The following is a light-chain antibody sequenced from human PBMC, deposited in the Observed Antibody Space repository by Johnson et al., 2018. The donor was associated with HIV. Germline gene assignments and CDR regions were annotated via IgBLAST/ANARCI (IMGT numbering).Light chain of an antibody. Sequence: QSLLTQAPSVSAAPGQKVTISCSGSSSNIGNSYVSWYQQLPGTAPKLLIYDNNKRPSEIPDRFSGSKSGTSATLGITGLQTGDETDYYCGTGDSSLSAYVFGTGAKVTVL. J-gene: IGLJ1*01. V-gene: IGLV1-51*01. CDR3: GTGDSSLSAYV. CDR2: DNN. CDR1: SSNIGNSY.